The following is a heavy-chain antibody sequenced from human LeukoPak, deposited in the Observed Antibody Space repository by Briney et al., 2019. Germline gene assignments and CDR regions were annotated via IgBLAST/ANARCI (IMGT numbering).Heavy chain of an antibody. CDR2: IWNDGSNK. V-gene: IGHV3-33*01. CDR1: GFTFNVYG. CDR3: ARAVGPFDY. D-gene: IGHD3-16*01. J-gene: IGHJ4*02. Sequence: GMSLRLSFAASGFTFNVYGIHGVRQAPGKGLEWVAVIWNDGSNKYYTDSVKGRFTISRDNSKDTLYLQMNSLRVEDTAVYYCARAVGPFDYWGQGTLVTVSS.